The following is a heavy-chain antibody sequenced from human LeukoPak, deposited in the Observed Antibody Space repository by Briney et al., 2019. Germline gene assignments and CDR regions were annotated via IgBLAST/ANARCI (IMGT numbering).Heavy chain of an antibody. Sequence: SETLSLTCAVYGGSFSGYYWSWIRQPPGKGLEWIGEINHSGSTNYNPSLKSRVTISVDTSKNQFSLKLSSVTAADTAVYYCARETGSKPYYSDYWGQGTLVTVSS. CDR2: INHSGST. CDR1: GGSFSGYY. J-gene: IGHJ4*02. V-gene: IGHV4-34*01. CDR3: ARETGSKPYYSDY.